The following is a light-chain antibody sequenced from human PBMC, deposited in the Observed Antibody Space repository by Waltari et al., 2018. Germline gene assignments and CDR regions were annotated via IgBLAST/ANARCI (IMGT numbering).Light chain of an antibody. CDR3: QQSFSSPWVT. J-gene: IGKJ4*01. CDR1: QTINNY. CDR2: AAA. V-gene: IGKV1-39*01. Sequence: IQMTQSPSSLSASVGDRVTITCRASQTINNYLNWYQQKPGKAPKLLIYAAASLQSGVPSRFSGSGSGTDFSLTISSRQPEDFATYYCQQSFSSPWVTFGGGTKVEIE.